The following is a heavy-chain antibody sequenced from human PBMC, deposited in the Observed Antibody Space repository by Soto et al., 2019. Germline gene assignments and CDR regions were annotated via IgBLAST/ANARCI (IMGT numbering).Heavy chain of an antibody. D-gene: IGHD2-2*01. CDR3: ARATIVLVPAAMVSHWFDP. Sequence: QVQLQESGPGLVKPSQTLSLTCTVSGGSISSGVYYWSWIRQPPGKGLEWIGYIYYSGSTYYNPSLKSRVTITVDTSKNQFSLKLSSVTAADTAVYYCARATIVLVPAAMVSHWFDPWGQGTLATVSS. CDR1: GGSISSGVYY. V-gene: IGHV4-30-4*01. J-gene: IGHJ5*02. CDR2: IYYSGST.